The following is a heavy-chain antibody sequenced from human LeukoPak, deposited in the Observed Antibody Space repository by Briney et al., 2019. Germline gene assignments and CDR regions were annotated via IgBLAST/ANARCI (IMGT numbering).Heavy chain of an antibody. J-gene: IGHJ4*02. CDR3: AKDRSIAALGY. D-gene: IGHD6-6*01. V-gene: IGHV3-30*18. Sequence: GRSLRLSCAASGFTFSSYGMHWVRQAPGKGLEWVAVISYDGSNKYYADSVKGRFTISRDNSKNTLYLQMNSLRAEDTAVYYCAKDRSIAALGYWGQGTLVTVSS. CDR2: ISYDGSNK. CDR1: GFTFSSYG.